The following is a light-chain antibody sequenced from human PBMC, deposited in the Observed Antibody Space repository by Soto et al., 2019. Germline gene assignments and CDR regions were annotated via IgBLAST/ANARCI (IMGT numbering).Light chain of an antibody. CDR3: LHYGGSPLT. CDR2: GAS. V-gene: IGKV3-20*01. J-gene: IGKJ5*01. Sequence: EIVLTQSPGTLSLSPGERVTLSCRASQTISGSYLAWFQQKPGQAPRLLIYGASTRTTGIPDRFSGSGSGTDFTLTIGRLEPGDFAVYYCLHYGGSPLTFGQGTRLEIK. CDR1: QTISGSY.